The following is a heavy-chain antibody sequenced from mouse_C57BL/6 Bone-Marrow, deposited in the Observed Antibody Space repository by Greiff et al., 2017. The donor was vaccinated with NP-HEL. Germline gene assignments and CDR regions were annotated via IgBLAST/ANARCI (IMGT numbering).Heavy chain of an antibody. V-gene: IGHV1-55*01. CDR3: ANGLYAMDY. D-gene: IGHD3-1*01. J-gene: IGHJ4*01. Sequence: QVQLQQPGAELVKPGASVKISCKASGYTFTSSWITWVKQRPGQGLEWIGDIYPGSGSTNYNEKFKSKATLTVDTSSSTASMQRSNLTSEDSAVYYCANGLYAMDYWGQGTSVTVSS. CDR2: IYPGSGST. CDR1: GYTFTSSW.